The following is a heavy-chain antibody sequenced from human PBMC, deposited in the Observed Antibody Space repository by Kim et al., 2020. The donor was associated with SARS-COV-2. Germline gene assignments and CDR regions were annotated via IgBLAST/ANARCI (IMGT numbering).Heavy chain of an antibody. CDR3: ARFSGSYYYYYGMDV. J-gene: IGHJ6*02. Sequence: AREVQGQVTITADKSTSTAYMELSSLRSEDTAVYYCARFSGSYYYYYGMDVWGQGTTVTVSS. D-gene: IGHD3-10*01. V-gene: IGHV1-69*02.